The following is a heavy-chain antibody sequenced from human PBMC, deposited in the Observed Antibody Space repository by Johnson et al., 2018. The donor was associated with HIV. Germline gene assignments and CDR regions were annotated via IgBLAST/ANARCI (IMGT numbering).Heavy chain of an antibody. J-gene: IGHJ3*02. CDR1: GFTVSSNY. D-gene: IGHD5-24*01. V-gene: IGHV3-66*01. CDR2: LNSGGGT. Sequence: VHLVESGGGLVQPGGSLRLSCAASGFTVSSNYMTWVRQGPGKGLEWVSVLNSGGGTYYADSVQGRFTISRDNSKNTLYLQMTSLRAEDTAVYYCARGCRDGYTCDVFDIWGQGTTVTVSS. CDR3: ARGCRDGYTCDVFDI.